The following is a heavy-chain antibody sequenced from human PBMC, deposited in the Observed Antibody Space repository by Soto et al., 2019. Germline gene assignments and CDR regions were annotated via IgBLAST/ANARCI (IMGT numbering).Heavy chain of an antibody. CDR2: IYHSGST. J-gene: IGHJ4*02. V-gene: IGHV4-30-2*01. CDR1: GGSISSGGYS. Sequence: SETLSLTCAVSGGSISSGGYSWSWIRQPPGKGLEWIGYIYHSGSTYYNPSLKSRVTISVDRSKNQFSLKLSSVTAADTAVYYCARGDCDGDCYYYWGQGTLVTVSS. CDR3: ARGDCDGDCYYY. D-gene: IGHD2-21*02.